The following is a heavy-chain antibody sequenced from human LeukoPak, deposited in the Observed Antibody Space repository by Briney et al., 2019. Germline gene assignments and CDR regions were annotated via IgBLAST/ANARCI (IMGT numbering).Heavy chain of an antibody. CDR3: AREVARDGYNYFDY. CDR2: SNAGNGNT. D-gene: IGHD5-24*01. Sequence: GASVKVSCKASGYTFTSYAMHWVHQAPGQRLEWMGWSNAGNGNTKYSQEFQGRVTITRDTSASTAYMELSSLRSEDMAVYYCAREVARDGYNYFDYWGQGTLVTVSS. V-gene: IGHV1-3*02. J-gene: IGHJ4*02. CDR1: GYTFTSYA.